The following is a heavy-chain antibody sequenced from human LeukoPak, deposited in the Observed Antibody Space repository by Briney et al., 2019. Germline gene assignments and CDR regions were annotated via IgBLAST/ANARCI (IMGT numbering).Heavy chain of an antibody. CDR3: ARGYYGGTFDY. CDR2: IYYSGST. Sequence: SETLSLTCSVSGGSISSYYWSWIRQPPGKGLEWIGYIYYSGSTNYNPSLKSRVTISVDTSKNQFSLKLSSVTAADTAVYYCARGYYGGTFDYWGQGTLVTVSS. J-gene: IGHJ4*02. D-gene: IGHD4-23*01. V-gene: IGHV4-59*08. CDR1: GGSISSYY.